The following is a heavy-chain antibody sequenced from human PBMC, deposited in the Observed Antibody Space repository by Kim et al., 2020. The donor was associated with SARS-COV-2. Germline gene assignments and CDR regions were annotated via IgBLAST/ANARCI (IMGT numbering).Heavy chain of an antibody. J-gene: IGHJ3*02. D-gene: IGHD3-10*01. CDR2: T. V-gene: IGHV4-39*01. Sequence: THHHPPRNRTVTISVETSKNQFSLKLSSVTAADTAVYYCARLAGGDAFDIWGQGTMVTVSS. CDR3: ARLAGGDAFDI.